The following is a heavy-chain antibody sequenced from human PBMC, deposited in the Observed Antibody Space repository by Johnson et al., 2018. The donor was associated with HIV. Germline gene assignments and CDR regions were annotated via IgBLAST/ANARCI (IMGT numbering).Heavy chain of an antibody. D-gene: IGHD3-3*01. V-gene: IGHV3-53*01. Sequence: MQLVESGGGLIQPGGSLRLSCAASGFTVSSNYMSWVRQAPGKGLEWVSVIYSGGSTYYADSVKGRFTISRDDSKNTLYLQMNSLKTEDTAVYYCATLITIFGVVTLDGFEIWGQGTMVTVSS. J-gene: IGHJ3*02. CDR3: ATLITIFGVVTLDGFEI. CDR2: IYSGGST. CDR1: GFTVSSNY.